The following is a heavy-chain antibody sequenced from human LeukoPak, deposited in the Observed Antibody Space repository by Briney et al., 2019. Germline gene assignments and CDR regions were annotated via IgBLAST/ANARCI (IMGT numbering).Heavy chain of an antibody. CDR3: AKSRGLVHAFDI. CDR1: GFTFSSYA. D-gene: IGHD3/OR15-3a*01. CDR2: ISGSGGST. Sequence: GGSLRLSCAASGFTFSSYAMSWVRQAPGKGLEWVSAISGSGGSTYYADSVKGRFTISRDNSKNTLYLQMNSLRAEDTVVYYCAKSRGLVHAFDIWGQGTMVTVSS. J-gene: IGHJ3*02. V-gene: IGHV3-23*01.